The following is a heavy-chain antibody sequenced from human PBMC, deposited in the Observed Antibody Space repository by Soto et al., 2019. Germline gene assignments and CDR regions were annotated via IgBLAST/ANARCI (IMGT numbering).Heavy chain of an antibody. CDR2: VNHSGST. J-gene: IGHJ3*02. Sequence: SETLSLTCAVYGGSFSGYYWSWIRQPPGKGLEWIGEVNHSGSTNYNPSLKSRVTISVDTSKNQFSLKLSSVTAADTAVYYCARHLPDYDYIWGSYRRTSGAFDIWGQGTMVTVSS. V-gene: IGHV4-34*01. CDR3: ARHLPDYDYIWGSYRRTSGAFDI. CDR1: GGSFSGYY. D-gene: IGHD3-16*02.